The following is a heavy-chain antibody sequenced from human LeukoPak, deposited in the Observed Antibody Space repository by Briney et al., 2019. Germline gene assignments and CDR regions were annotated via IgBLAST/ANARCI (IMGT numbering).Heavy chain of an antibody. J-gene: IGHJ4*02. CDR3: ARKGVGGELGGFDY. CDR1: GLMFDEYG. CDR2: INRIGSIT. D-gene: IGHD3-16*01. V-gene: IGHV3-20*01. Sequence: GGSLRLTCAASGLMFDEYGMSWVRQVPGKGLEWVCGINRIGSITGCADSVKGRFTISRDNAKNFLFLDMNSLRVEDTAFYHCARKGVGGELGGFDYWGQGTLVTVSS.